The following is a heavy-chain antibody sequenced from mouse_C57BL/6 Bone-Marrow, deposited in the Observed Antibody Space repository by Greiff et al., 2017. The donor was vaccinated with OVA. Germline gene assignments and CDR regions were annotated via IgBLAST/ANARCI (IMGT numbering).Heavy chain of an antibody. CDR3: ARFAYGSSYDAMDY. CDR2: IRNKANGYTT. J-gene: IGHJ4*01. CDR1: GFTFTDYY. Sequence: EVMLVESGGGLVQPGGSLSLSCAASGFTFTDYYMSWVRQPPGKALEWLGFIRNKANGYTTEYSASVKGRFTISRDNSQSILYLQMNALRAEDSATYYCARFAYGSSYDAMDYWGQGTSVTFSS. D-gene: IGHD1-1*01. V-gene: IGHV7-3*01.